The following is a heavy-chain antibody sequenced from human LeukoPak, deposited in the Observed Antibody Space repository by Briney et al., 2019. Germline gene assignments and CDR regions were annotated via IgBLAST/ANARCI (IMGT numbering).Heavy chain of an antibody. CDR2: INPNSGGT. V-gene: IGHV1-2*02. CDR1: GYTFTGYY. D-gene: IGHD2-21*02. CDR3: ARDRSEIGILAYCGGDCSLAEYYFDY. Sequence: GASVKVSCKASGYTFTGYYMHWVRQAPGQGLEWMGWINPNSGGTNYAQKFQGRVTMTRDTSISTAYMELSRLRSDDTAVYYCARDRSEIGILAYCGGDCSLAEYYFDYWGQGTLVTVSS. J-gene: IGHJ4*02.